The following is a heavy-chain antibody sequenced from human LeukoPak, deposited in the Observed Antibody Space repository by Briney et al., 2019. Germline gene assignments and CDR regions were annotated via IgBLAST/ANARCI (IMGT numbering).Heavy chain of an antibody. CDR2: IHYSGTT. J-gene: IGHJ4*02. Sequence: ASETLSLTCTVSGDSISHYYWAWIRQPPGKGLEWIGYIHYSGTTYYSPSLKSRVTISVDSSRTQFSLKLSSVTAADTAVYYRARDSRGGGPDFDYWGQGTLVTVSS. CDR3: ARDSRGGGPDFDY. D-gene: IGHD3-16*01. V-gene: IGHV4-59*01. CDR1: GDSISHYY.